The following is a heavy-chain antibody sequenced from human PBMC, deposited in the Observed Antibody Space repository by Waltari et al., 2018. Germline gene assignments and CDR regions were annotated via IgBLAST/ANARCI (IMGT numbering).Heavy chain of an antibody. J-gene: IGHJ4*02. CDR2: ISWNSGSI. V-gene: IGHV3-9*03. D-gene: IGHD3-3*01. CDR3: AKGHISNDFWSGSLDF. CDR1: GFTFDDYS. Sequence: EVQVVESGGGLVQHGRSLRLSCAASGFTFDDYSMHWVRQAPGKGLEWVSGISWNSGSIGYADSVKGRFTISRDNAKNSLYLQMNSLRAEDMALYYCAKGHISNDFWSGSLDFWGQGTLVTVSS.